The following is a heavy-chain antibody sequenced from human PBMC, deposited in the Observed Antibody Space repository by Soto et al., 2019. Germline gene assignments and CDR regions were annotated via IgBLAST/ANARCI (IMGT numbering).Heavy chain of an antibody. CDR3: ARCDSRGFLEWFRFDP. J-gene: IGHJ5*02. CDR1: GGSISSSSYY. CDR2: IYYSGST. Sequence: SETLSLTCTVSGGSISSSSYYWGWIRQPPGKGLEWIGSIYYSGSTYYNPSLKSRVTISVDTSKNQFSLKLSSVTAADTAVYYCARCDSRGFLEWFRFDPWGQGTLVTVSS. V-gene: IGHV4-39*01. D-gene: IGHD3-3*01.